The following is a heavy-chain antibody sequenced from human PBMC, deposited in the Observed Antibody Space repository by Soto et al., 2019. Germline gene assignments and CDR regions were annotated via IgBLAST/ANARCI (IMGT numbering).Heavy chain of an antibody. Sequence: LSLTCTVSGGSISSSSYYWGWIRQPPGKGLEWIGSIYYSGSTYYNPSLKSRVTISVDTSKNQFSLKLSSVTAADTAVYYCARHPTLNYYDSSGYYGSWFDPWGQGTLVTVSS. V-gene: IGHV4-39*01. CDR3: ARHPTLNYYDSSGYYGSWFDP. CDR1: GGSISSSSYY. CDR2: IYYSGST. J-gene: IGHJ5*02. D-gene: IGHD3-22*01.